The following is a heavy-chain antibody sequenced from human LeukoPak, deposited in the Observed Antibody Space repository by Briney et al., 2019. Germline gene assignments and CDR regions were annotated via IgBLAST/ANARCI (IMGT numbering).Heavy chain of an antibody. CDR3: ARSRPLRTFDY. V-gene: IGHV3-21*01. J-gene: IGHJ4*02. CDR2: ISSSSSYI. Sequence: GGSLRLSCAASGFTFSSYSMNWVRQAPGKGLEWVSSISSSSSYIYYADSVKGRFTISRDNAKNSLYLQMNSLRAEDPAVYYCARSRPLRTFDYWGQGTLVTVSS. D-gene: IGHD4-17*01. CDR1: GFTFSSYS.